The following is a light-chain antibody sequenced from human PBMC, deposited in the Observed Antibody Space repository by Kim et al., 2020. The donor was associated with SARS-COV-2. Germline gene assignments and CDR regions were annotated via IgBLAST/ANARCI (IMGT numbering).Light chain of an antibody. V-gene: IGLV1-44*01. J-gene: IGLJ3*02. Sequence: ELTQPPSASGIPGQRVTISCFGSSSNIGGNTVNWYQQLTGSAPKLLIYSNDQRPSGVPHRFSGSKSGTSASLAISGLQSEDEADYYCAAWDDSLITWVFGGGTQLTVL. CDR3: AAWDDSLITWV. CDR1: SSNIGGNT. CDR2: SND.